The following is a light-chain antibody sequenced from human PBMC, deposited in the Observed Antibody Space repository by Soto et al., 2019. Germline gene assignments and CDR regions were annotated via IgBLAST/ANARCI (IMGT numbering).Light chain of an antibody. CDR2: AAS. J-gene: IGKJ5*01. CDR1: QDISSY. V-gene: IGKV1-9*01. Sequence: IQLTQSPSSLSASVGDRVTISCRASQDISSYLAWYQQKPGKAPKLLIYAASTLQSGVPSRFSGSGSGTDFTLTISSLQPEDFAIYYCQQLNSYPITFGQGTRLEIK. CDR3: QQLNSYPIT.